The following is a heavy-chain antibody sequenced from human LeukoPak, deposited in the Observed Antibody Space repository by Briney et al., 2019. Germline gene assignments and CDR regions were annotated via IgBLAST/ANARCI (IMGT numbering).Heavy chain of an antibody. J-gene: IGHJ5*02. D-gene: IGHD3-3*01. CDR3: ARGTYYDFWSGYYFGFDP. V-gene: IGHV4-39*07. CDR2: IYYSGST. Sequence: SETLSLTCTVSGGSISSSSYYWGWIRQPPGKGLEWIGSIYYSGSTYYNPSLKSRVTISVDTSKNQFSLKLSSVTAADTAVYYCARGTYYDFWSGYYFGFDPWGQGTLVTVSS. CDR1: GGSISSSSYY.